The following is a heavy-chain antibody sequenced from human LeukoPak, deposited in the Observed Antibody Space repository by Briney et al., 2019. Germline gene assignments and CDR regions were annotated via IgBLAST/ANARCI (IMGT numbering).Heavy chain of an antibody. CDR1: GGSISSYY. J-gene: IGHJ4*02. CDR3: ARVTGYVMEDYFDY. V-gene: IGHV4-4*07. CDR2: IYSSGST. D-gene: IGHD6-13*01. Sequence: SETLSLTCTVSGGSISSYYWSWIRQPAGKGLEWIGRIYSSGSTDYNPSLKSRVTISVDTSKNQFSLRLSSVTAADTAVYYCARVTGYVMEDYFDYWGQGTLVTVSS.